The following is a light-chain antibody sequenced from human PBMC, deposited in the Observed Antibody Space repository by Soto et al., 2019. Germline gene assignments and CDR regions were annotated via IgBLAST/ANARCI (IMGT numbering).Light chain of an antibody. CDR3: QQYNSYPLT. Sequence: DIRMTQSPSTLSASVGDRVTITCRASQSISSWLAWYQQKPGKAPKLLIYDASSLESGVPSRFSGSGSGTEFTLTISSLQPDDFATYYRQQYNSYPLTFGGGTKVDIK. CDR2: DAS. V-gene: IGKV1-5*01. CDR1: QSISSW. J-gene: IGKJ4*01.